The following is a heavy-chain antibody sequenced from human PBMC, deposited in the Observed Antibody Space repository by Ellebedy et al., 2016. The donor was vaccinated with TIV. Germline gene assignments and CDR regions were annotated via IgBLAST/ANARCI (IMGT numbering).Heavy chain of an antibody. CDR1: GYPFTKYY. J-gene: IGHJ4*02. V-gene: IGHV1-46*01. CDR3: ASVPSAGADF. CDR2: LDARVGST. Sequence: ASVKVSCKASGYPFTKYYFHWIRQAPGRGLEWMGVLDARVGSTIYAQSLQGRVTMTADTSTRTVYMELRGLRLEDTAVYYCASVPSAGADFWGQGTQVTVSS. D-gene: IGHD1-14*01.